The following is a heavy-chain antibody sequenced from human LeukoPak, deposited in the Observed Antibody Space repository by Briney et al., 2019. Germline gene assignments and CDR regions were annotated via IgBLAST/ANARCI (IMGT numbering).Heavy chain of an antibody. CDR2: ISSSSSYK. CDR3: ARSVDTAMVTPDY. V-gene: IGHV3-21*01. J-gene: IGHJ4*02. Sequence: GGSLRLSCAASGFTFSSYSMNWVRQAPGKGLEWVSSISSSSSYKYYGDSVKGRFTISRDNAKNSLYLQMNSLRAEDTAVYYCARSVDTAMVTPDYWGQGTLVTVSS. D-gene: IGHD5-18*01. CDR1: GFTFSSYS.